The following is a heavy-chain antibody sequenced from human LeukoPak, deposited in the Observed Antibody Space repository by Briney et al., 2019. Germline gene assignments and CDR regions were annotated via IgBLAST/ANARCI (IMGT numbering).Heavy chain of an antibody. CDR2: IYHSGST. V-gene: IGHV4-30-2*01. J-gene: IGHJ4*02. CDR3: ARQDGFRAYDY. Sequence: PSETLSLTCAVSGGSISSGGYSWSWIRQPPGKGLKWIGYIYHSGSTYYNPSLKSRVTISVDRSKNQFSLKLSSVTAADTAVYYCARQDGFRAYDYWGQGTLVTVSS. CDR1: GGSISSGGYS. D-gene: IGHD6-25*01.